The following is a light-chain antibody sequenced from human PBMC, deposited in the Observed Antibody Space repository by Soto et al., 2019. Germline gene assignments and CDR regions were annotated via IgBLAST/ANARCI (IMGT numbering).Light chain of an antibody. CDR2: LNSDDSH. J-gene: IGLJ1*01. V-gene: IGLV4-69*01. Sequence: QLVLTQSPSASASLGPSVKLSCTLSSGHGSDAIALHQQQPEKGPRYFMKLNSDDSHSKGDGIPYRFSGSSSGAARSLTISSLQSEDESDYYCQTWGTGIQVFGTGTKLTVL. CDR1: SGHGSDA. CDR3: QTWGTGIQV.